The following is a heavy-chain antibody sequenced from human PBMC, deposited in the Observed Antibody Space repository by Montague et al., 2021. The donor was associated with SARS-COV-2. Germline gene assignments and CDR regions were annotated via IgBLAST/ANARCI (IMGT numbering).Heavy chain of an antibody. Sequence: SLRLSCAASGFTFSTYAMNWVRQAPGKGLEWVSGISSGGNKHHADSVKGRFTISRDDSRNTLYLQMHSLRAEDTAMYYCAKNFPGQFYFVDWGQGTLVAVSS. CDR1: GFTFSTYA. J-gene: IGHJ4*02. CDR2: ISSGGNK. CDR3: AKNFPGQFYFVD. D-gene: IGHD2/OR15-2a*01. V-gene: IGHV3-23*01.